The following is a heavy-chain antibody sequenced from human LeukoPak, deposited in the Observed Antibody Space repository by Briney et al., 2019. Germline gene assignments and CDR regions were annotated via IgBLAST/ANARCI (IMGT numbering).Heavy chain of an antibody. CDR1: GFTFSSYG. CDR3: AKDPLWFGELLSNWFDP. Sequence: GGSLRLSCAASGFTFSSYGMHWVRQAPGKGLEWVAVISYDGSNKYYADSVKGRFTISRDNSKNTLYLQMNSLRAEDTAVYYCAKDPLWFGELLSNWFDPWGQGTLVTVSS. V-gene: IGHV3-30*18. J-gene: IGHJ5*02. D-gene: IGHD3-10*01. CDR2: ISYDGSNK.